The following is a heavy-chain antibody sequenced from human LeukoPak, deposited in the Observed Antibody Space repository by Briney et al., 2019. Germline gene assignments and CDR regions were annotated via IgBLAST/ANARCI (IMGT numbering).Heavy chain of an antibody. Sequence: PSETLSLTCTVSGGSISSHYWSWIRQPPGKGLEWIGYIYYSGSTNYNPSLKSRVTISVDTSKNQFSLKLSSVTAADTAVYYCATDGYSSSWYGDYYYYYMDVWGKGTTVTVSS. CDR1: GGSISSHY. D-gene: IGHD6-13*01. J-gene: IGHJ6*03. CDR2: IYYSGST. CDR3: ATDGYSSSWYGDYYYYYMDV. V-gene: IGHV4-59*11.